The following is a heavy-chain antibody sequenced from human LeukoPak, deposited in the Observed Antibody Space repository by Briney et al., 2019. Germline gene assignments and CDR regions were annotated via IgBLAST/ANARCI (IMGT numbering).Heavy chain of an antibody. CDR2: INSDSCFT. CDR3: ARNFDMKGFDP. Sequence: ASVKVSCKASGYTFTGYYMNWVRQAPGQGLEWMGWINSDSCFTKYAQKFQGRVTMTRDTSITTVYMDLTTLTSDDTAVYYCARNFDMKGFDPWGQGTLVTVSS. D-gene: IGHD3-9*01. J-gene: IGHJ5*02. CDR1: GYTFTGYY. V-gene: IGHV1-2*02.